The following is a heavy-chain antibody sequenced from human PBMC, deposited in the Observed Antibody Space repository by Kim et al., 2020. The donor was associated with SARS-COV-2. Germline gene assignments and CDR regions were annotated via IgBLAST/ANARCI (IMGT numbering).Heavy chain of an antibody. J-gene: IGHJ5*02. D-gene: IGHD2-21*02. V-gene: IGHV4-59*01. Sequence: LMSRVTISLDTSKNQFSLKLSSVTAADTAVYYCASLAYCGGDCYPNWFDPWGQGTLVTVSS. CDR3: ASLAYCGGDCYPNWFDP.